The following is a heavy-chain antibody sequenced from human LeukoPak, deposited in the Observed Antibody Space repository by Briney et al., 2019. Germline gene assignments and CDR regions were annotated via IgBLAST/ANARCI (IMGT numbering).Heavy chain of an antibody. V-gene: IGHV4-59*01. J-gene: IGHJ4*02. D-gene: IGHD3-9*01. CDR2: IYYSGST. CDR1: GGSISSYY. CDR3: ARDLDDILFYY. Sequence: AETLSLTCTVSGGSISSYYWSWIRQPPGKGLEWIGYIYYSGSTNYNPSLKSRVTISVDTSKNQFSLKLSSVTAADTAVYYCARDLDDILFYYWGQGTLVTVSS.